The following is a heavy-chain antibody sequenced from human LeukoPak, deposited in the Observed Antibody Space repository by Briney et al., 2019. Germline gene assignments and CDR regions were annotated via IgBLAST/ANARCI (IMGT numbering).Heavy chain of an antibody. CDR1: GYTFTGYH. CDR2: INPNSGFT. CDR3: ARDGGNWYVGY. J-gene: IGHJ4*02. Sequence: ASVKVSCKTSGYTFTGYHLHWVRQAPGQGLEWMGSINPNSGFTNYAQRFQGRVTMTRDTSISTVYMELSRLTSDDTAVYSCARDGGNWYVGYWGQGTLVTVSS. V-gene: IGHV1-2*02. D-gene: IGHD1-1*01.